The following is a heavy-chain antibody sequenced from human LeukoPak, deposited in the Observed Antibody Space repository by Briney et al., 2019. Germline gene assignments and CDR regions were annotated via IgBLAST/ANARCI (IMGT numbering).Heavy chain of an antibody. Sequence: GGSLRLSCAASGFTFSSYAMSWVRQAPGKGLEWVAVISYDGSNKYYADSVKGRFTISRDNSKNTLYLQMNSLRAEDTAVYYCARAGGYYYEHDYWGQGTLVTVSS. D-gene: IGHD3-22*01. CDR3: ARAGGYYYEHDY. V-gene: IGHV3-30*04. CDR2: ISYDGSNK. J-gene: IGHJ4*02. CDR1: GFTFSSYA.